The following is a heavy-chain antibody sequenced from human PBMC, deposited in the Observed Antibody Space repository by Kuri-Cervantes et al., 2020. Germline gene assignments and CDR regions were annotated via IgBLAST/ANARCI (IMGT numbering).Heavy chain of an antibody. D-gene: IGHD2-15*01. CDR3: AKNYLGYCSGGSCYDAFDI. CDR1: GFTFSSYS. Sequence: GGSLRLSCAASGFTFSSYSMNWVRQAPGKGLEWVSYISSSSSTIYYADSVKGRFTISRDNSKNTLYLQMNSLRAEDTAVYYCAKNYLGYCSGGSCYDAFDIWGQGTMVTVSS. CDR2: ISSSSSTI. J-gene: IGHJ3*02. V-gene: IGHV3-48*01.